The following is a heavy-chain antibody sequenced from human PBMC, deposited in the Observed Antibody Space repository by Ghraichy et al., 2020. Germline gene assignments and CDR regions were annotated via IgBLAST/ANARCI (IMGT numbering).Heavy chain of an antibody. Sequence: ETLSLTCTVSGGSISSYYWSWIRQPPGKGLEWIGYIYYSGSTNYNPSLKSRVTISVDTSKNQFSLKLSSVTAADTAVYYCARDYYGSGRRDYYYYGMDVWGQGTTVTVSS. V-gene: IGHV4-59*01. CDR3: ARDYYGSGRRDYYYYGMDV. J-gene: IGHJ6*02. D-gene: IGHD3-10*01. CDR2: IYYSGST. CDR1: GGSISSYY.